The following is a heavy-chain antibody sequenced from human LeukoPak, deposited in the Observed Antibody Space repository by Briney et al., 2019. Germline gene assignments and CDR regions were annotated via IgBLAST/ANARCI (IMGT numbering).Heavy chain of an antibody. CDR2: INHSGST. V-gene: IGHV4-34*01. CDR3: ARGGYFDY. J-gene: IGHJ4*02. Sequence: SETLSLTCAVYGGSFSGYYWSWNRQPPGKGLEWIGEINHSGSTNYNPSLKSRVTISVDTSKNQFSLKLSSVTAADTAVYYCARGGYFDYWGQGTLVTVSS. CDR1: GGSFSGYY.